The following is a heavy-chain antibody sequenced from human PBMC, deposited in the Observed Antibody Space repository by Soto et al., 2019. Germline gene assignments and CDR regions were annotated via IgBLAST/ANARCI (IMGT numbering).Heavy chain of an antibody. V-gene: IGHV4-59*01. D-gene: IGHD2-15*01. CDR1: GGTISIYY. CDR3: ARCQVARGYYYYYYMDV. Sequence: KTSETLSLSCTVSGGTISIYYGGWIRQPPGKEQEWIRYIYYSRSTNYNPSLKSRVTISVDTSKNQFSLKLSSVTAADTAVYYCARCQVARGYYYYYYMDVWGKGTTVTVSS. J-gene: IGHJ6*03. CDR2: IYYSRST.